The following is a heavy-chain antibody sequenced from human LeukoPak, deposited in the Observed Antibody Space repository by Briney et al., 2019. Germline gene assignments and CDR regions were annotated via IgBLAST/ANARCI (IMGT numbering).Heavy chain of an antibody. Sequence: SVKVSCKASGGTFSSYAISWVRQAPGQGLEWMGGIIPIFGTANYAQKFQGRVTITADESTSTAYMELSSLRSEDTAVYYCVRVRERWLQYDAFDIWGKGTTVTVSS. CDR1: GGTFSSYA. CDR2: IIPIFGTA. J-gene: IGHJ3*02. CDR3: VRVRERWLQYDAFDI. D-gene: IGHD5-24*01. V-gene: IGHV1-69*13.